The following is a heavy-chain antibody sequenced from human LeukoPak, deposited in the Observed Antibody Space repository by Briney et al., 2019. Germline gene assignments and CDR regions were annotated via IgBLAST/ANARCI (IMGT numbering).Heavy chain of an antibody. D-gene: IGHD3/OR15-3a*01. V-gene: IGHV4-31*03. Sequence: KTSETLSLTCTVYGGSITSGGHYSSWIRQHPGKGLEWIGYIQYSGTTYYNPSLKSRVAISGDTSKNQFSLKLTSVTAADTAVYYCAGGQPSDWSYAYWGQGTLVTVSS. J-gene: IGHJ4*02. CDR3: AGGQPSDWSYAY. CDR1: GGSITSGGHY. CDR2: IQYSGTT.